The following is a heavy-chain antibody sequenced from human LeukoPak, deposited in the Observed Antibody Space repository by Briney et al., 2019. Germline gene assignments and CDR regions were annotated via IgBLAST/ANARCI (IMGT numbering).Heavy chain of an antibody. J-gene: IGHJ5*01. V-gene: IGHV4-59*10. CDR1: GGSFSGYY. Sequence: SETLSLTCAVYGGSFSGYYWSWIRQPAGKGLEWIGRISSSGSTNYNPSLKSRATISVDTSQNQFSLKLSSVTAADTAVYYCARYTAVPSAYKWFDSWGQGILVTVSS. CDR3: ARYTAVPSAYKWFDS. CDR2: ISSSGST. D-gene: IGHD4-11*01.